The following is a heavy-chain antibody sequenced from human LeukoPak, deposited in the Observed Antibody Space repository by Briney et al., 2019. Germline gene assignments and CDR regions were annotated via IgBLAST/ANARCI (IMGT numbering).Heavy chain of an antibody. CDR2: MNPNSGNT. Sequence: ASVKVSCKASGYTFTSYDINWVRQATGQGLEWMGWMNPNSGNTGYAQKLQGRVTMTRNTSISTAYMELSSLRSEDTAVYYCATVDTAMAFDYWGQGTLVTVSS. CDR3: ATVDTAMAFDY. J-gene: IGHJ4*02. V-gene: IGHV1-8*01. CDR1: GYTFTSYD. D-gene: IGHD5-18*01.